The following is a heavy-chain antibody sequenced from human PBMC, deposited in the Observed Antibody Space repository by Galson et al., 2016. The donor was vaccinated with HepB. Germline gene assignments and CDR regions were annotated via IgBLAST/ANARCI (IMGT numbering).Heavy chain of an antibody. V-gene: IGHV3-23*01. CDR2: ISGSGVST. Sequence: SLRLSCAASGFTFSIYAMSWVRQAPGKGLDWVSEISGSGVSTYYADSAKGRFTISRDNSKNTLYLQMNSLRGDDTAVYYCAKDPTMYSSSSQYFGSWGQGTLVTGSS. J-gene: IGHJ4*02. D-gene: IGHD6-6*01. CDR3: AKDPTMYSSSSQYFGS. CDR1: GFTFSIYA.